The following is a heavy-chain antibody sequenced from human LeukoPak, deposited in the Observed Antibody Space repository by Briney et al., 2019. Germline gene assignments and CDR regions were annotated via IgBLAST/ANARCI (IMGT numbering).Heavy chain of an antibody. CDR1: GFDFGDYT. CDR3: ARDIYDSGDFRGDF. V-gene: IGHV3-43*01. CDR2: ISWNSGSI. Sequence: GGSLRLSCAVSGFDFGDYTMHWVHQPTGKGLEWVSLISWNSGSIKYTESVKGRFTISRDNSKNSLYLQMSSLRTEDTALYYCARDIYDSGDFRGDFWGQGTLVTVSS. D-gene: IGHD3-22*01. J-gene: IGHJ4*02.